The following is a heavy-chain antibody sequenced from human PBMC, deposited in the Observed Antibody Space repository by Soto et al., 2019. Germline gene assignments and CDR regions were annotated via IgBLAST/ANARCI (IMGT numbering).Heavy chain of an antibody. CDR2: ISYDGTNN. Sequence: GGSLRLSCAASAFTFRSYAMYWVRQAPGKGLEWVTVISYDGTNNYYADSVKGRFTVSRDNSKNTLYLQMNSLRAEDTAVYYCARDRLYDSNTYYYKYGMDVWGQGTTVTVYS. CDR3: ARDRLYDSNTYYYKYGMDV. J-gene: IGHJ6*02. V-gene: IGHV3-30-3*01. CDR1: AFTFRSYA. D-gene: IGHD3-22*01.